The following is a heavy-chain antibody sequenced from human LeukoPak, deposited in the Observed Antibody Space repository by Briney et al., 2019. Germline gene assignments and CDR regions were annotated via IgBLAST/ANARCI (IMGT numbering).Heavy chain of an antibody. Sequence: PGGSLRLSCAASGFTFSSYAMSWVRQAPGKGLEWVSAISGSGGSTYYADSVKGRFTISRDNSKNTLYLQMNSLRAEDTAVYYCAKGFYCSSTSCYSIDYYYSMDVWGQGTTVTASS. V-gene: IGHV3-23*01. CDR3: AKGFYCSSTSCYSIDYYYSMDV. J-gene: IGHJ6*02. D-gene: IGHD2-2*01. CDR2: ISGSGGST. CDR1: GFTFSSYA.